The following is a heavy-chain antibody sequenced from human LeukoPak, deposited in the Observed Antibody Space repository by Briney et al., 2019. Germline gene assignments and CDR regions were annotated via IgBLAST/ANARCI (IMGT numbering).Heavy chain of an antibody. Sequence: PGGSLRLSCAASGFTFSSYGMHWVRQAPGKGLEWVAVISYDGSNKYYADSVKGRFTISRGNSKNTLYLQMNSLRAEDTAVYYCVVAAAGTGFDYWGQGTLVTVSS. J-gene: IGHJ4*02. CDR3: VVAAAGTGFDY. CDR2: ISYDGSNK. V-gene: IGHV3-30*03. CDR1: GFTFSSYG. D-gene: IGHD6-13*01.